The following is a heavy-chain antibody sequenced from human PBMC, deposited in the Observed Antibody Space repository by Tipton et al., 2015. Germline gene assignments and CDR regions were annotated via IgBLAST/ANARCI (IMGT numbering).Heavy chain of an antibody. Sequence: TLSLTCTVSGGSISSRTYYWSWIRQPPGKGLEWIGYIYYSGSTKYNPSLKSRVTISEDTSKTQFSLELRSVTASDTAVYYCARRLPLIVGATNHYFDYWSQGTLVIVSS. CDR1: GGSISSRTYY. V-gene: IGHV4-61*01. CDR3: ARRLPLIVGATNHYFDY. D-gene: IGHD1-26*01. CDR2: IYYSGST. J-gene: IGHJ4*02.